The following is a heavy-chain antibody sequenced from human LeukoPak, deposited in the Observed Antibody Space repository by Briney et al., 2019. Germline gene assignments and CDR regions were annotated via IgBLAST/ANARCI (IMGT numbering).Heavy chain of an antibody. V-gene: IGHV4-39*07. CDR2: IYYNGST. J-gene: IGHJ5*02. CDR1: GGSISSSSYY. CDR3: ASFPLVAAAGTGWFDP. D-gene: IGHD6-13*01. Sequence: SETLSLTCTVSGGSISSSSYYWGWIRQPPGRGLEWIGSIYYNGSTYYNPSLKSRVTISVDTSKNQFSLKLSSVTAADTAVYYCASFPLVAAAGTGWFDPWGQGTLVTVSS.